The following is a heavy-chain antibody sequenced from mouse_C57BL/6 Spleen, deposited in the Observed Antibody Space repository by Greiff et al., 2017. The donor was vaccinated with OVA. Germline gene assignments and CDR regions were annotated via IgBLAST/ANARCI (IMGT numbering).Heavy chain of an antibody. Sequence: EVKVVESGGGLVQPGGSLKLSCAASGFTFSDYYMYWVRQTPEKRLEWVAYISNGGGSTYYPDTVKGRFTISRDNAKNTLYLQMSRLKSEDTAMYYCARGTWDYWGQGTLVTVSA. D-gene: IGHD4-1*01. CDR2: ISNGGGST. CDR1: GFTFSDYY. V-gene: IGHV5-12*01. CDR3: ARGTWDY. J-gene: IGHJ3*01.